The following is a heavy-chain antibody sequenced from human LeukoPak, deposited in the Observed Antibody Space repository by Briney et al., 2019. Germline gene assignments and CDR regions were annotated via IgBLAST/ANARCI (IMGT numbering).Heavy chain of an antibody. V-gene: IGHV1-2*02. CDR2: INPKNGDS. J-gene: IGHJ4*02. CDR1: GYPFTTYY. CDR3: ARARYDYGDSSDF. D-gene: IGHD4-17*01. Sequence: WASVKVSCKASGYPFTTYYIHWVRQAPGQGLEWMGCINPKNGDSKYAQKFQGRVTMTRATSIATAYMEVSRLTSDDTAVYFCARARYDYGDSSDFWGQGTLVTVSS.